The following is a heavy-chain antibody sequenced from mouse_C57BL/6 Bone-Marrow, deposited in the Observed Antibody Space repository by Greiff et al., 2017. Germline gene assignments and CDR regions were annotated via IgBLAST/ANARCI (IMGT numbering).Heavy chain of an antibody. CDR1: GYTFTSYD. CDR3: ARSRDYYGSSYAWFAY. D-gene: IGHD1-1*01. Sequence: SGPELVKPGASVKLSCKASGYTFTSYDINWVKQRPGQGLEWIGWIYPRDGSTKYNEKFKGKATLTVDTSSSTAYMELHSLTSEDSAVYFCARSRDYYGSSYAWFAYWGQGTLVTVSA. J-gene: IGHJ3*01. V-gene: IGHV1-85*01. CDR2: IYPRDGST.